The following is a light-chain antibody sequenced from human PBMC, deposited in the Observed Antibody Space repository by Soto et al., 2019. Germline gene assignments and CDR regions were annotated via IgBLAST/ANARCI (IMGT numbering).Light chain of an antibody. V-gene: IGKV3-20*01. J-gene: IGKJ1*01. Sequence: VLTQSPGTLSLSPGERATLSCRASQNIVSSYLAWYQQRPGQDPRLLIYAASNRATGIPDRFSGSGSGTDFTLTISRLEPEDFAVYYCQQYRNSRTFRQGTKVEIK. CDR2: AAS. CDR1: QNIVSSY. CDR3: QQYRNSRT.